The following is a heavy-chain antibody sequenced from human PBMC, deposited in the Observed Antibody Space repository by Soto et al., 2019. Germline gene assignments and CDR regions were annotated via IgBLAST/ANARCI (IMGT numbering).Heavy chain of an antibody. D-gene: IGHD3-3*01. CDR2: INPNSGGT. CDR1: GYTFTGYY. Sequence: ASVKVSCKASGYTFTGYYMHWVRQAPGQGLEWMGWINPNSGGTNYAQKVQGWVTMTRDTSISTAYMELSRLRSDDTAVYYCANNAPDFWSGYYVGGPWGQGTLVTVSS. V-gene: IGHV1-2*04. J-gene: IGHJ5*02. CDR3: ANNAPDFWSGYYVGGP.